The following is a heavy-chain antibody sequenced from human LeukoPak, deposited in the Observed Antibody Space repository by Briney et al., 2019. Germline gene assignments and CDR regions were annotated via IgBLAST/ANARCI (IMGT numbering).Heavy chain of an antibody. V-gene: IGHV4-30-4*01. J-gene: IGHJ5*02. CDR1: GGSISSGDYY. D-gene: IGHD2-15*01. Sequence: SETLSLTCTVSGGSISSGDYYWSWIRQPPGKGLEWIGYIYYSGSTYYNPSLRSRVTISVDTSKNQFSLKLSSVTAADTAVYYCARGKVAATRSVSWLDPWGQGTLVTVSS. CDR3: ARGKVAATRSVSWLDP. CDR2: IYYSGST.